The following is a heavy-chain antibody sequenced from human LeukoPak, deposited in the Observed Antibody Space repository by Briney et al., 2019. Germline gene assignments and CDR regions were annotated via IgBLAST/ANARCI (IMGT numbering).Heavy chain of an antibody. CDR2: IGGTNGRT. CDR1: GFTFSSYA. V-gene: IGHV3-23*01. CDR3: ARDGMGGIKAFDM. D-gene: IGHD3-10*01. J-gene: IGHJ3*02. Sequence: GGSLRLSCAASGFTFSSYAMSWVRQAPGKGLEWVSAIGGTNGRTYYADSVKGRFTISRDNSKNTLFLQMNSLRDEDTAVYYCARDGMGGIKAFDMWGQGTMVTVSS.